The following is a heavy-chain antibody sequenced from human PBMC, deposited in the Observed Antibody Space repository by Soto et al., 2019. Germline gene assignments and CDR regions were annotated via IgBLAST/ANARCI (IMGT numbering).Heavy chain of an antibody. CDR1: GFTFWNFA. CDR2: VNARGGST. D-gene: IGHD3-16*01. V-gene: IGHV3-23*01. CDR3: ARWGSGTNFYYHYAMDV. Sequence: EVQLLESGGGLVQPGGSLRLSCSTSGFTFWNFAMAWVRQGPGKGLEWVSTVNARGGSTYYAASVKGRFTISRDDSENTLHLQMSSLRTDDTAIYYCARWGSGTNFYYHYAMDVCGQGTTVTVSS. J-gene: IGHJ6*02.